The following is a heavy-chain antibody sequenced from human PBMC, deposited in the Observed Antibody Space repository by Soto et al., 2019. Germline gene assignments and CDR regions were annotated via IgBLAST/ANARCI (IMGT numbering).Heavy chain of an antibody. D-gene: IGHD3-3*01. V-gene: IGHV1-2*02. CDR2: INPNSGGT. J-gene: IGHJ5*02. CDR1: GYTFTGYY. CDR3: FVTIFVVVAPNWFDP. Sequence: QVQLVQAGAEVKKPAASVKVSCKASGYTFTGYYMHWVRQAPGQGREWMGWINPNSGGTNYAQKFQGRVTMTRDTYISTAYLELSRLGSDATAVYYCFVTIFVVVAPNWFDPWGQGTLVTVSS.